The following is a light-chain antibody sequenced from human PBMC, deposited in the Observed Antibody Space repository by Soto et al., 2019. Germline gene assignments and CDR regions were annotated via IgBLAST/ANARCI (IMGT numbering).Light chain of an antibody. Sequence: DIQMTQSPSFVSASVGDTVTITCRASQAVSTWLAWYQQKPGDAPKLLIYAASTLQSGVPSRFSGSGSGTDFTLTIRNLQPEDFAVYYCQHHGGSPITFGQGTRLEIK. CDR3: QHHGGSPIT. CDR2: AAS. CDR1: QAVSTW. J-gene: IGKJ5*01. V-gene: IGKV1-12*01.